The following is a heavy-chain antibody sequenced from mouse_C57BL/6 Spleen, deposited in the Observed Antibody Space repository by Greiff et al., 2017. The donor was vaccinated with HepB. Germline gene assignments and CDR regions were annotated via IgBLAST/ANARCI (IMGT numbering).Heavy chain of an antibody. CDR3: ARIRGSSFHWYFDV. D-gene: IGHD1-1*01. CDR2: IYPGSGST. J-gene: IGHJ1*03. V-gene: IGHV1-55*01. CDR1: GYTFTSYW. Sequence: QVQLQQPGAELVKPGASVKMSCKASGYTFTSYWITWVKQRPGQGLEWIGDIYPGSGSTNYNEKFKSKATLTVDTSSSTAYMQLSSLTSEDSAVYYCARIRGSSFHWYFDVWGTGTTVTVSS.